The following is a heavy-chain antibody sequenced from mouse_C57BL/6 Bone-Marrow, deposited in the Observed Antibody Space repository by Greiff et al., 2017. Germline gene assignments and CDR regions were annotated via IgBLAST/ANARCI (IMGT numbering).Heavy chain of an antibody. V-gene: IGHV1-64*01. Sequence: VQLQESGAELVKPGASVKLSCKASGYTFTSYWMHWVKQRPGQGLEWIGMIHPNSGSTNYNEKFKSKATLTVDKSSSTAYMQLSSLTSEDSAVYYGARRDYCGSTRAWFAYWGQGTLVTVSA. J-gene: IGHJ3*01. CDR1: GYTFTSYW. D-gene: IGHD1-1*01. CDR2: IHPNSGST. CDR3: ARRDYCGSTRAWFAY.